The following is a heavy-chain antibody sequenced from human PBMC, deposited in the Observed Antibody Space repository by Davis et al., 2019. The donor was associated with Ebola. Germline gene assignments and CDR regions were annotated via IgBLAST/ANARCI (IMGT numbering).Heavy chain of an antibody. J-gene: IGHJ5*02. CDR3: AKDNPLRWFGP. D-gene: IGHD1-14*01. CDR1: AGSTTSYQ. CDR2: IHSSGTT. V-gene: IGHV4-59*01. Sequence: MPSQTLSPTCTVSAGSTTSYQWNWVRQSPGQGLEWLGSIHSSGTTNYNPSLKSRVTISMDTSQNQFSLRLNSVTPADTAVYYCAKDNPLRWFGPWGQGTLVTVSS.